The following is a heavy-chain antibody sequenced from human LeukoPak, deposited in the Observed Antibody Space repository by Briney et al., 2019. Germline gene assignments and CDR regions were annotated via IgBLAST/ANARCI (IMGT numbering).Heavy chain of an antibody. V-gene: IGHV1-3*01. Sequence: ASVKVPCKASGYTFTNYAIHWVRQAPGQRPEWMGWINADNGNTKYSQYFQDRITISRDTSASTAYMELRSLRSDDKAVYYCARGRGTGGSNRDFYFYYYMDVWGTGTTVIVSS. J-gene: IGHJ6*03. D-gene: IGHD2-15*01. CDR3: ARGRGTGGSNRDFYFYYYMDV. CDR1: GYTFTNYA. CDR2: INADNGNT.